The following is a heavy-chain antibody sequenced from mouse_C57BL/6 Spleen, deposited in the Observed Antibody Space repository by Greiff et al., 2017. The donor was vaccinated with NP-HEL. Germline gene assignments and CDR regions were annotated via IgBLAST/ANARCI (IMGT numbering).Heavy chain of an antibody. CDR1: GYTFTSYW. Sequence: QVQLQQPGAELVRPGSSVKLSCKASGYTFTSYWMDWVKQRPGQGLEWIGNIYPSDSETHYNQKFKDKATLTVDKSSSTAYMQLSSLTSEDSAVYYCARSAGMDYAMDYWGQGTSVTVSS. D-gene: IGHD4-1*01. J-gene: IGHJ4*01. V-gene: IGHV1-61*01. CDR3: ARSAGMDYAMDY. CDR2: IYPSDSET.